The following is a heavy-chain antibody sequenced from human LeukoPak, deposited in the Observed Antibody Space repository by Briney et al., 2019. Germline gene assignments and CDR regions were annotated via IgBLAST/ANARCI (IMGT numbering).Heavy chain of an antibody. D-gene: IGHD3-10*01. CDR3: ARVVGRGAQSDY. Sequence: GGSLRLSCAASGFTFSSYSMNWVRQAPGKGLEWVSSISSSSYIYYADSVKGRFIISRDNAKNSLYLQMNSLRAEDTAVYYCARVVGRGAQSDYWGQGTLVTVSS. CDR2: ISSSSYI. CDR1: GFTFSSYS. J-gene: IGHJ4*02. V-gene: IGHV3-21*01.